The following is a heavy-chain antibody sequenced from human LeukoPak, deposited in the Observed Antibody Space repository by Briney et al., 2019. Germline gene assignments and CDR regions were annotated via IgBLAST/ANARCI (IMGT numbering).Heavy chain of an antibody. J-gene: IGHJ3*02. CDR3: ARGSNDILTGSITQRGAFDI. V-gene: IGHV1-2*02. Sequence: SVKVSCKASGYTFTGYYMHWVRQSPGQGLEWMGWINPNSGGTNYAQKFQGRVAMTRDTSISTAYMELSRLRSDDTAVYYCARGSNDILTGSITQRGAFDIWGQGTMVTVSP. D-gene: IGHD3-9*01. CDR2: INPNSGGT. CDR1: GYTFTGYY.